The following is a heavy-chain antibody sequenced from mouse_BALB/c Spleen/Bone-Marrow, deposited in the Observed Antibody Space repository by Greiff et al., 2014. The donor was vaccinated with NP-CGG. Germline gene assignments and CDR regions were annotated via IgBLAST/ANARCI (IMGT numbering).Heavy chain of an antibody. V-gene: IGHV4-1*02. CDR3: ARRGYGNHWYFDV. CDR2: IYPDSSTI. CDR1: GFDFSRYW. D-gene: IGHD2-10*02. Sequence: EVQLQESGGGLVQPGGSLKHSCAASGFDFSRYWMSWVRQAPGKGLEWIGEIYPDSSTINYTPSLKDKFIISRDNAKNTLYLQRSKVRSEDTALYYCARRGYGNHWYFDVWGAGTTVTVSS. J-gene: IGHJ1*01.